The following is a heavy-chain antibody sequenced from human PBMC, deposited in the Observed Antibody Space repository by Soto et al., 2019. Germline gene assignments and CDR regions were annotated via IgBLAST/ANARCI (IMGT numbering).Heavy chain of an antibody. CDR1: GFTFSSYG. CDR2: IWYDGSNK. V-gene: IGHV3-33*01. Sequence: QVPLVESGGGVVQPGRSLRLSCAASGFTFSSYGMHWVRQAPGKGLEWVAVIWYDGSNKYYADSVKGRFTISRDNSKNTLYLQMNSLIAEDTAVYYCARDKVATNYSYYGMDVWGQGTTVTVSS. D-gene: IGHD5-12*01. CDR3: ARDKVATNYSYYGMDV. J-gene: IGHJ6*02.